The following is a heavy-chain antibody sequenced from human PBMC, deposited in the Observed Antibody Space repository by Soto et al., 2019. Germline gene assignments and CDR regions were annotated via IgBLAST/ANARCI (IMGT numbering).Heavy chain of an antibody. D-gene: IGHD2-2*01. CDR3: TTSSVVPAAPYYYGMDV. CDR1: GFTFSNAW. J-gene: IGHJ6*02. V-gene: IGHV3-15*07. CDR2: IKSKTDGGTT. Sequence: GGSLRLSCAASGFTFSNAWMNWVRQAPGKGLEWVGRIKSKTDGGTTDYAAPVKGRFTISRDDSKNTLYLQMNSLKTEDTAVYYCTTSSVVPAAPYYYGMDVWGQGTTVTVSS.